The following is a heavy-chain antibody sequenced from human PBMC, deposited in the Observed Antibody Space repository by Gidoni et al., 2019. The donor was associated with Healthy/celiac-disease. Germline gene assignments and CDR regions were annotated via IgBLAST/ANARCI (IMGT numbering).Heavy chain of an antibody. V-gene: IGHV1-46*03. D-gene: IGHD3-22*01. CDR2: INPSGGST. Sequence: QVQLVQSGAVVKQPGPSVKVSCKASGSTFTSYYMHWVRQAPGQGLEWMGIINPSGGSTSYAQKFQGRVTMTRDTSTSTVYMELSSLRSEDTAVYYCARWTYYYDSSGYFDYWGQGTLVTVSS. J-gene: IGHJ4*02. CDR3: ARWTYYYDSSGYFDY. CDR1: GSTFTSYY.